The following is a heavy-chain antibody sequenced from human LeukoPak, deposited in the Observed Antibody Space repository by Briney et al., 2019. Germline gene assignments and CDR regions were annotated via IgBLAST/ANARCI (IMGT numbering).Heavy chain of an antibody. CDR2: IWYDGSNK. CDR3: AKDYRAVTTVYFDY. J-gene: IGHJ4*02. V-gene: IGHV3-33*06. D-gene: IGHD4-17*01. CDR1: GFTFSSYG. Sequence: GGSLRLSCAASGFTFSSYGMHWVRQAPGRGLEWVAVIWYDGSNKYYADSVKGRFTISRDNSKNTLYLQKNSLRAEDTAVYYCAKDYRAVTTVYFDYWGQGTLVTVSS.